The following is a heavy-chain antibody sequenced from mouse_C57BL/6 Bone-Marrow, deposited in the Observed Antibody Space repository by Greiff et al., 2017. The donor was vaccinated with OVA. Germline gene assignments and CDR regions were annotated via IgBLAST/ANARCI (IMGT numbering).Heavy chain of an antibody. CDR3: ARSPRRGFAY. CDR1: GYTFTDYY. CDR2: INPNTGGT. J-gene: IGHJ3*01. Sequence: EVQLQQSGPELVKPGASVKISCKASGYTFTDYYMNWVKQSHGKSLEWIGDINPNTGGTSYNQKFKGKATLTVDKSSSTAYMELRSLTSEDSAVYYCARSPRRGFAYWGQGTLVTVSA. V-gene: IGHV1-26*01.